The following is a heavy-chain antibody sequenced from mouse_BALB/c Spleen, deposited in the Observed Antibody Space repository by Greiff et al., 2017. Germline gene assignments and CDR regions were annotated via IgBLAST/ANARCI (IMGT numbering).Heavy chain of an antibody. CDR2: ISYSGST. J-gene: IGHJ4*01. CDR1: GYSITSYYA. D-gene: IGHD2-1*01. V-gene: IGHV3-2*02. CDR3: ARKGNFYAMDY. Sequence: EVQGVESGPGLVKPSQSLSLTCTVTGYSITSYYAWNWIRQFPGNKLEWMGYISYSGSTSYNPSLKSRISITRDTSKNQFFLQLNSVTTEDTATYYCARKGNFYAMDYWGQGTSVTVSS.